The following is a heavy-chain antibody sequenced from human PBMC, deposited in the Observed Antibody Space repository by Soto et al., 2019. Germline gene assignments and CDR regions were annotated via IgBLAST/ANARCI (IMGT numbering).Heavy chain of an antibody. J-gene: IGHJ4*01. CDR3: ARGNSLDAYSQV. CDR2: INHSGST. CDR1: GGSFSAYY. Sequence: SETLSLTCAVYGGSFSAYYWSWIRQPPEKGLEWIGEINHSGSTTYNPSLKTRVTISVDTSKHQFSLRLSSVTAADTAVYYCARGNSLDAYSQVWGHGTLVTVSS. D-gene: IGHD4-4*01. V-gene: IGHV4-34*01.